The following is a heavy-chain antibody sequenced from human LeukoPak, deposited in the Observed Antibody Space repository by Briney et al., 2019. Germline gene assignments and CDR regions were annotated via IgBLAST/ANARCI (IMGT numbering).Heavy chain of an antibody. CDR3: AREGASSSELWFGETHAFDI. D-gene: IGHD3-10*01. V-gene: IGHV4-39*07. CDR2: ISYSGST. J-gene: IGHJ3*02. Sequence: SSETLSLTCTVSGGSISSSSYYWGWIRQPPGKGLEWIGSISYSGSTYHNPSLKSRVTISVDTSKNQFSLKLSSVTAADTAVYYCAREGASSSELWFGETHAFDIWGQGTMVTVSS. CDR1: GGSISSSSYY.